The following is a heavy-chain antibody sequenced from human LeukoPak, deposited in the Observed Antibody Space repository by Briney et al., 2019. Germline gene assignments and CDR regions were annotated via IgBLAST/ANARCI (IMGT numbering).Heavy chain of an antibody. CDR3: ARDIGITMIVPSSGYMDV. CDR1: GYTFTGYY. CDR2: INPNSGGT. J-gene: IGHJ6*03. D-gene: IGHD3-22*01. V-gene: IGHV1-2*02. Sequence: ASVKVSCKASGYTFTGYYMHWVRLAPGQGLEWMGWINPNSGGTNYAQKFQGRVTMTRDTSISTAYMELSRLRSDDTAVYYCARDIGITMIVPSSGYMDVWGKGTTVTISS.